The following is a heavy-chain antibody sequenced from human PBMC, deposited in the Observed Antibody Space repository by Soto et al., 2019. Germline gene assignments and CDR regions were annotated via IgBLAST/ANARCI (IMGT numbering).Heavy chain of an antibody. V-gene: IGHV1-18*01. Sequence: QVQLVQSGAEVKKPGASVKVSCNASGYTFGSYAISWMRQAPGQGLEWMGWISAYNGNTNYAQKLQGRVTMITDTSSSTAYMELRSLRSDYTAVYYCARDPPPPDYSGQGTRVTVSS. J-gene: IGHJ4*02. CDR2: ISAYNGNT. CDR3: ARDPPPPDY. CDR1: GYTFGSYA.